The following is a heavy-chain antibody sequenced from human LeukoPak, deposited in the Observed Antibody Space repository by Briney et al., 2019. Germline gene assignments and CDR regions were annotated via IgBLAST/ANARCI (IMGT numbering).Heavy chain of an antibody. Sequence: GGSLRLSCAASGFTFSNAWMSWVRQAPGEGLEWVGRIKSKTDGGTTDYAAPVKGRFTISRDDSKNTLYLQMNSLKTEDTAVYYCTTDRYCSGGSCYSGIFVDWGQGTLVTVSS. V-gene: IGHV3-15*01. CDR3: TTDRYCSGGSCYSGIFVD. CDR1: GFTFSNAW. CDR2: IKSKTDGGTT. D-gene: IGHD2-15*01. J-gene: IGHJ4*02.